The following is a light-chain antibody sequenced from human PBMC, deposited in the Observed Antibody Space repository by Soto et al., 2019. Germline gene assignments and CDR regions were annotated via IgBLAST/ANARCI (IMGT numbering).Light chain of an antibody. Sequence: LVLTQSPSASASLGASVKLTCTLSSGHSSYAIAWHQQQPEKGPRYLMKLNSDGSHTKGDGIPDRFSGSSSGAERYLTISSLQSEDEADYYCQTWGTGYWVFGGGTKLTVL. CDR2: LNSDGSH. CDR3: QTWGTGYWV. V-gene: IGLV4-69*01. J-gene: IGLJ3*02. CDR1: SGHSSYA.